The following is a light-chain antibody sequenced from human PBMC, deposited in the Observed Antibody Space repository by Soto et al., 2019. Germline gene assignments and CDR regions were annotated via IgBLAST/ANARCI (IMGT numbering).Light chain of an antibody. Sequence: EIVLTQSPGTLSLSPGERATLSCRASQSVSSSYLAWYQQKPGQAPRLLIYDASSRATGIPDRFSGSGSGTDFTLTISRLEPEDFAVVYCQHYGSSPGTFGQGTRLEIK. V-gene: IGKV3-20*01. CDR2: DAS. CDR3: QHYGSSPGT. CDR1: QSVSSSY. J-gene: IGKJ5*01.